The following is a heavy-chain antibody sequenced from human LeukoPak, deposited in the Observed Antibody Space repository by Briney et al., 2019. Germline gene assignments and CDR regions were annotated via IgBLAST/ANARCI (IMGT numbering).Heavy chain of an antibody. V-gene: IGHV1-18*01. CDR2: ISAYNGNT. D-gene: IGHD6-13*01. J-gene: IGHJ6*03. CDR3: ARDGMYSSSWSYYYYYMDV. CDR1: GYTFTSYG. Sequence: ASVKVSCKASGYTFTSYGISWVRQAPGQGLEWMGWISAYNGNTNYAQKLQGRVTMTTDTSTSTAYMELRSLRSDDTAVYYCARDGMYSSSWSYYYYYMDVWGKGTTVTVSS.